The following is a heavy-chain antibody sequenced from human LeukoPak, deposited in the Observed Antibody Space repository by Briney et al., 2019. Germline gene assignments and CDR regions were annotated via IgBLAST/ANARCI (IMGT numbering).Heavy chain of an antibody. CDR2: IQNDGSNE. CDR3: AELGITMIGGV. J-gene: IGHJ6*04. V-gene: IGHV3-30*02. CDR1: GFTFRSYG. D-gene: IGHD3-10*02. Sequence: PGGSLRLSCAASGFTFRSYGMRWVRQAPGKGLEWVAYIQNDGSNEQYADSVEGRFTISRDNAKNSLYLQMNSLRAEDTAVYYCAELGITMIGGVWGKGTTVTISS.